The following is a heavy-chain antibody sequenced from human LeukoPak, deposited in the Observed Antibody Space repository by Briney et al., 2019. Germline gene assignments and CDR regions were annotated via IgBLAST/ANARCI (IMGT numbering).Heavy chain of an antibody. Sequence: GALRLSCAASGFTSSTAWMSWVRQAPGTGLEWVATIKPDGSEKFYVDSVKGRFTISRDSAKNSLYLQMNSLRAEDTAVYYCARDIGDFWGQGTLVTVSS. D-gene: IGHD1-26*01. CDR3: ARDIGDF. V-gene: IGHV3-7*03. CDR1: GFTSSTAW. CDR2: IKPDGSEK. J-gene: IGHJ4*02.